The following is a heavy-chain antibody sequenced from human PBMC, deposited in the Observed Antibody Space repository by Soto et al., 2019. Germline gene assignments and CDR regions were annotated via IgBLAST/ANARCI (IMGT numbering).Heavy chain of an antibody. CDR2: VSHDGRNT. CDR1: GFTFSDYA. D-gene: IGHD6-19*01. J-gene: IGHJ4*02. V-gene: IGHV3-30*03. CDR3: ATGGRQWLVTSDFNY. Sequence: VQLVESGGGVVQPGRSLRLSCAASGFTFSDYAMHWVRQAPGKGLEGVAVVSHDGRNTHYANSVKGRFTISRDSSTNTVSLEMTSLRAEDTAVYYCATGGRQWLVTSDFNYWGQGALVTVSS.